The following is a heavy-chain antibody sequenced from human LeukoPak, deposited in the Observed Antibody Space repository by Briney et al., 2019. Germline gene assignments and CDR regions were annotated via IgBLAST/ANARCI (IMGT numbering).Heavy chain of an antibody. CDR1: GFTFSGYA. CDR2: ISYDGSNE. CDR3: ARVGYYASGPFSYFDY. J-gene: IGHJ4*02. Sequence: GGSLRLSCAASGFTFSGYAMHWVRQAPGKGLEWVVVISYDGSNEYYADSVKGRFTISRDNSKNTLYLQMNSLSVEDTAVYYCARVGYYASGPFSYFDYWGQGTLVTVSS. D-gene: IGHD3-10*01. V-gene: IGHV3-30-3*01.